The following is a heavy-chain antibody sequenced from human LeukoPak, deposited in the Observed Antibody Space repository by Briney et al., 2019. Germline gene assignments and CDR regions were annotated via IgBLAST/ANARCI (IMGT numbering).Heavy chain of an antibody. CDR1: GGSISSGDYY. D-gene: IGHD3-22*01. J-gene: IGHJ4*02. V-gene: IGHV4-30-4*01. CDR3: AHGPYYYDTSSFDY. CDR2: TYYSGST. Sequence: SETLSLTCTVSGGSISSGDYYWSWIRQPPGKGLEWIGYTYYSGSTYYNPSLKSRVTISVDTSKNQFSLKLSSVTAADTAVYYCAHGPYYYDTSSFDYWGQGTLVTVSS.